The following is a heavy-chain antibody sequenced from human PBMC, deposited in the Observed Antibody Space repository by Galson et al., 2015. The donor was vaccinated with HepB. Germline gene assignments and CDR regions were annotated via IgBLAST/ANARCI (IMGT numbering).Heavy chain of an antibody. CDR2: ISSSSSTI. D-gene: IGHD1-26*01. V-gene: IGHV3-48*02. CDR1: GFTFSSYS. Sequence: SLRLSCAASGFTFSSYSMNWVRQAPGKGLEWVSYISSSSSTIYYADSVKGRFTISRDNAKNSLYLQMNSLRDEDTAVYYCARDLYGSGSGGGYYYYGMDVWGQGTTVTVSS. J-gene: IGHJ6*02. CDR3: ARDLYGSGSGGGYYYYGMDV.